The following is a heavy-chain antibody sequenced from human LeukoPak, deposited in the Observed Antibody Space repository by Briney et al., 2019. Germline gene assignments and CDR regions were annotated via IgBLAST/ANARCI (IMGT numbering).Heavy chain of an antibody. D-gene: IGHD3-22*01. CDR2: INHSGST. V-gene: IGHV4-34*01. Sequence: PSETLSLTCAVYGGSFSGYYWSWIRQPPGKGLEWIGEINHSGSTNYNPSLKSRVTMSVDTSKNQFSLKLSSVTAADTAVYYCARDRGGYYDIYYFDYWGQGTLVTVSS. J-gene: IGHJ4*02. CDR3: ARDRGGYYDIYYFDY. CDR1: GGSFSGYY.